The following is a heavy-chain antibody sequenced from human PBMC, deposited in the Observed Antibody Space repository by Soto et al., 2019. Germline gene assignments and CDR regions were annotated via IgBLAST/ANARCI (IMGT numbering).Heavy chain of an antibody. CDR1: GFTFSSYG. J-gene: IGHJ4*02. Sequence: PGGSLRLSCAASGFTFSSYGMHWVRQAPGKGLEWVAVISYDGSNKYYADSVKGRFTISRDNSKDTLYLQMNSLRAEDTAVYYCAKDTRYFDWLPLYYFDYWGQGTLVTVLL. CDR2: ISYDGSNK. V-gene: IGHV3-30*18. CDR3: AKDTRYFDWLPLYYFDY. D-gene: IGHD3-9*01.